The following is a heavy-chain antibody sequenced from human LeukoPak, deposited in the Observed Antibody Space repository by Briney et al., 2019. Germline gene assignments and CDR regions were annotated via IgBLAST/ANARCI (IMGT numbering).Heavy chain of an antibody. V-gene: IGHV3-23*01. D-gene: IGHD5-18*01. J-gene: IGHJ6*02. Sequence: GGSLRLSCAASGFTFSSYAMSWVRQAPGKGLEWVSAISGSGGSTYYADSVKGRFTISRDNSKNTLYLQMNSLRAEDTAVYYCAREQYSLRDDYYYGMDVWGQGTTVTVSS. CDR1: GFTFSSYA. CDR2: ISGSGGST. CDR3: AREQYSLRDDYYYGMDV.